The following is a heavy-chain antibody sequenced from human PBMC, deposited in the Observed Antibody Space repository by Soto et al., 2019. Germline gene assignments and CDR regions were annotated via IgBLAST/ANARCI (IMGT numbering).Heavy chain of an antibody. CDR1: GGSISSYY. D-gene: IGHD3-3*01. V-gene: IGHV4-59*01. CDR3: AREVTQYYDFSSYYYYYMDV. Sequence: SETLSLTCTVSGGSISSYYWSWIRQPPGKGLEWIGYIYYSGSTNYNPSLKSRVTISVDTSKNQFSLKLSSVTAADTAVYYCAREVTQYYDFSSYYYYYMDVWGKGTTVTVSS. J-gene: IGHJ6*03. CDR2: IYYSGST.